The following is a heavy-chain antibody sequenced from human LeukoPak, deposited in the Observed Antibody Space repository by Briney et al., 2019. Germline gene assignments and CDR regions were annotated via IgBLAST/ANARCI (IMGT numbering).Heavy chain of an antibody. CDR1: GGSFSKFY. D-gene: IGHD6-19*01. J-gene: IGHJ4*02. Sequence: PSETLSLTCAVYGGSFSKFYWSWIRQPPGKGQEWIGEINHSGNTNYNPSLKSRVTISVDTSKKQFSLKLSSVTAADTAVYYCARIPEWVVQAYFDYWGQGTLVTVSS. CDR3: ARIPEWVVQAYFDY. CDR2: INHSGNT. V-gene: IGHV4-34*01.